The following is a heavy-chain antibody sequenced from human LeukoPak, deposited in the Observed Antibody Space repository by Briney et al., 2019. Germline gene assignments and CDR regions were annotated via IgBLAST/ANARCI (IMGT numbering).Heavy chain of an antibody. CDR3: ARDRRGDIMVRGVFDY. CDR1: GFTFSSYE. J-gene: IGHJ4*02. V-gene: IGHV3-48*03. Sequence: PGGSLRLSCAASGFTFSSYEMNWVRQAPGKGLEWVSYISSSGSTVYYTDSVKGRFTISRDNAKNSLYLQMNSLRAEDTAVYYCARDRRGDIMVRGVFDYWGQGTLVSVSS. D-gene: IGHD3-10*01. CDR2: ISSSGSTV.